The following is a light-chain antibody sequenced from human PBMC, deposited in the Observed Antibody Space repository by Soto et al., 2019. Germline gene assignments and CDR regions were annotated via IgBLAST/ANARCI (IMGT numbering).Light chain of an antibody. CDR2: DVS. V-gene: IGLV2-14*01. CDR1: SSDVGGYNY. CDR3: SSYTSSSTLAVV. Sequence: QSALTQPASVSGSPGQSITISCTGTSSDVGGYNYVSWYQQHPGKAPKLMIYDVSNRPSGVSDRFSGSKSGNTASLTISGLQAEDEAEYYCSSYTSSSTLAVVFGGGTQLTVL. J-gene: IGLJ2*01.